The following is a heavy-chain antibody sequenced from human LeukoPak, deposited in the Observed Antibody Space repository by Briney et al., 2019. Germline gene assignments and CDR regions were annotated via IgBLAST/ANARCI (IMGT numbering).Heavy chain of an antibody. V-gene: IGHV4-4*07. CDR1: GGSISSYY. D-gene: IGHD6-19*01. Sequence: SETLSLTCTVSGGSISSYYWSWIRQPAGKGLEWIGRIYISGSGSTNYNPSLKSRVTMSVDTSKNQFSLKLSSVTAADTAVYYCARDKRVAVAGTYIYYYYMDVWGSGTTVTISS. CDR3: ARDKRVAVAGTYIYYYYMDV. J-gene: IGHJ6*03. CDR2: IYISGSGST.